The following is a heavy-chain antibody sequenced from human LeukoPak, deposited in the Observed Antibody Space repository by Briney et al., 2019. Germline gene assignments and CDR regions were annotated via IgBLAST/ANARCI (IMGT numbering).Heavy chain of an antibody. V-gene: IGHV4-59*01. J-gene: IGHJ6*04. CDR1: GGSISNYY. CDR2: IYYSGST. D-gene: IGHD2-2*01. Sequence: SETLSLTCTDSGGSISNYYWSWIRQPPGKGLEWIGYIYYSGSTNYNPSLKSRVTISVDTSKNQFSLKLSSVTAADTAVYYCARDNKYQLPRTGYYYNYYGMDVWSKGTTVTVSS. CDR3: ARDNKYQLPRTGYYYNYYGMDV.